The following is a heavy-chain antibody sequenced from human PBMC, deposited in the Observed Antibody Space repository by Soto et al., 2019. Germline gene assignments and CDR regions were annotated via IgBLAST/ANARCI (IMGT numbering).Heavy chain of an antibody. J-gene: IGHJ3*02. CDR2: IYGVGTT. V-gene: IGHV3-53*04. CDR3: ARDMVDPTVVPGDVLRALDI. CDR1: GFTVSSSY. Sequence: EVQLVESGGGLVQPGGSLRLSCTASGFTVSSSYMSWVRQAPGKGLEWVSMIYGVGTTYYQDSVKGRFTISRHNSYNTLYLQMNGVRADDTAMYYSARDMVDPTVVPGDVLRALDIWGHGTMVTVSS. D-gene: IGHD2-2*01.